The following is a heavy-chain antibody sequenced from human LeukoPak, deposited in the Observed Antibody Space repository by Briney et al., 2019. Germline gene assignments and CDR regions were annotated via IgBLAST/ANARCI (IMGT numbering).Heavy chain of an antibody. V-gene: IGHV3-53*05. D-gene: IGHD3-10*01. J-gene: IGHJ4*02. CDR1: GFTVSSNY. CDR3: ATPTYYYGSGSYYNPLDY. CDR2: IYSDGTT. Sequence: PGGSLRLSCAASGFTVSSNYMTWVRQAPGKGLEWVSVIYSDGTTYYADSVKGRFTVSRDNSKNTVYLQMNSLRAEDTAVYYCATPTYYYGSGSYYNPLDYWGQGTLVTVSS.